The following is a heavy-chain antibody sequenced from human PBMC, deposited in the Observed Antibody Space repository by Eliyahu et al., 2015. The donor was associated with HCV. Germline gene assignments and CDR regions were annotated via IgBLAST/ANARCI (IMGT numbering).Heavy chain of an antibody. J-gene: IGHJ4*02. CDR2: IYPSGST. CDR3: ARSWFGEFSL. D-gene: IGHD3-10*01. V-gene: IGHV4-4*02. Sequence: QVQLQESGPRLVRPSGTLSLTCGVSGDSMNKDNWWSWVRQPPGGGLEWIGEIYPSGSTKYNPSLKSRVTISVDKSKSQFSLRLTSVTAADTAVYYCARSWFGEFSLWGQGTLVTVSS. CDR1: GDSMNKDNW.